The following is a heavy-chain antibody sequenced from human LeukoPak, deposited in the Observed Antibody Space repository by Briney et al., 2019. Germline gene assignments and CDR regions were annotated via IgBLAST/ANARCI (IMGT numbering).Heavy chain of an antibody. V-gene: IGHV4-30-4*01. J-gene: IGHJ6*02. CDR3: ARAPRFLEWLLFRGYYYYGMDV. CDR2: IYYSGST. Sequence: SETLSLTCTVSGGSISSGDYYWSWIRRPPGKGLEWIGYIYYSGSTYYNPSLKSRVTISVDTSKNQFSLKLSSVTAADTAVYYCARAPRFLEWLLFRGYYYYGMDVWGQGTTVTVSS. CDR1: GGSISSGDYY. D-gene: IGHD3-3*01.